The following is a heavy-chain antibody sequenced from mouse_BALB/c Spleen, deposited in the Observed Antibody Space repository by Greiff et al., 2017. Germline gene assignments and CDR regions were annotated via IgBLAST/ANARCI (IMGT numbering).Heavy chain of an antibody. D-gene: IGHD2-1*01. J-gene: IGHJ3*01. CDR3: AMPTSYYGKAWFAY. CDR2: IDPANGNT. V-gene: IGHV14-3*02. CDR1: GFNIKDTY. Sequence: VQLQQSGAEFVKPGASVKLSCTASGFNIKDTYMHWVKQRPEQGLEWIGRIDPANGNTKYDPKFQGKVTIYADTAANTAYLQLSSLTSEDTAVYYCAMPTSYYGKAWFAYWGQGTLVTVSA.